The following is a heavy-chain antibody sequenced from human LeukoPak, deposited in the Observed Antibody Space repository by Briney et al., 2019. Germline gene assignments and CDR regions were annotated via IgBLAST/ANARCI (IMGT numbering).Heavy chain of an antibody. J-gene: IGHJ4*02. CDR3: AKDYYGSGSYRHFDQ. Sequence: PGGSLRLSCAASGFPFSSYAMSWVRHAPGKGLEWVSGTRGSGGSTYYADSVKGRFTMSRDNSKNTLYLQMNSLRAEDTAVYYCAKDYYGSGSYRHFDQWGQGTLVTVSS. D-gene: IGHD3-10*01. CDR2: TRGSGGST. CDR1: GFPFSSYA. V-gene: IGHV3-23*01.